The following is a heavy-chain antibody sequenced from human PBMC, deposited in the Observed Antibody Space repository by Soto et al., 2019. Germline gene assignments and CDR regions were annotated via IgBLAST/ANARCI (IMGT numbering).Heavy chain of an antibody. CDR3: ARCKYDFWSGYSPNDAFDI. CDR2: INAGNGNT. D-gene: IGHD3-3*01. CDR1: GYTFTSYA. J-gene: IGHJ3*02. V-gene: IGHV1-3*01. Sequence: QVQLVQSGAEVKKPGASVKVSCKASGYTFTSYAMHWVRQAPGQRLEWMGWINAGNGNTKYSQKFQGRVTITRDTSASTAYMELSSLRSEDTAVYYCARCKYDFWSGYSPNDAFDIWGQGTMVTVSS.